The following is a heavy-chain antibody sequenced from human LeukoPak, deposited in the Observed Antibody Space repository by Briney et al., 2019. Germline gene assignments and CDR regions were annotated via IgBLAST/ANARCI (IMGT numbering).Heavy chain of an antibody. Sequence: GSLSLSCAASGFTFSDYGMSWVRQAPGKGLEWVSGFGGRGGTIYYADSVKGRFTISRDNSKNTLYLQMNSLRAEATAVYYCARASDGMDVWGQGTTVTVSS. CDR3: ARASDGMDV. CDR2: FGGRGGTI. CDR1: GFTFSDYG. J-gene: IGHJ6*02. V-gene: IGHV3-23*01.